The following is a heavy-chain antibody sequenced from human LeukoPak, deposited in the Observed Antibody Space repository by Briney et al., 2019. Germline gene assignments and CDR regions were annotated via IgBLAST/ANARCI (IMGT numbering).Heavy chain of an antibody. CDR2: IKKDGSEK. Sequence: GSLRLSCAASGFTFSSYWMSWVRQAPGKGLEWVANIKKDGSEKYYVDSVKGRFTISRDNAKKSLYLQMNSLRAEDTAVYYCARDYGSGSWYFDYWGQGTLVTVSS. J-gene: IGHJ4*02. V-gene: IGHV3-7*01. CDR3: ARDYGSGSWYFDY. CDR1: GFTFSSYW. D-gene: IGHD3-10*01.